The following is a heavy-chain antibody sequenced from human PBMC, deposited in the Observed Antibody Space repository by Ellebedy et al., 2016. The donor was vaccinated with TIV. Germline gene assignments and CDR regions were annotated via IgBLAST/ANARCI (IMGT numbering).Heavy chain of an antibody. Sequence: PGGSLRLSCAASGFSFSYYAMHWVRQAPGKGLEWVSIIYSVGSTYYADSVKGRFTISRDSSKNTLYLQMNSLRAEDTAVYYCARGFSARYCSSTSCYQSYYYYGMDVWGQGTTVTVSS. CDR1: GFSFSYYA. CDR2: IYSVGST. V-gene: IGHV3-66*01. J-gene: IGHJ6*02. D-gene: IGHD2-2*01. CDR3: ARGFSARYCSSTSCYQSYYYYGMDV.